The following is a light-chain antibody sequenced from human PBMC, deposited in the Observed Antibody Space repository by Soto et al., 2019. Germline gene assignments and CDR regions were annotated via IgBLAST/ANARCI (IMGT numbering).Light chain of an antibody. CDR3: QQYGWSPYT. Sequence: EIVLTQSPGTLSLSPGERGTLSCRASQSVSSNYLAWYQQKPGQAPRLLIYGASNRATGIPDRFSGSGSGTDFTLTISRLEPEDFADYDCQQYGWSPYTFGQGTKLEIK. J-gene: IGKJ2*01. V-gene: IGKV3-20*01. CDR2: GAS. CDR1: QSVSSNY.